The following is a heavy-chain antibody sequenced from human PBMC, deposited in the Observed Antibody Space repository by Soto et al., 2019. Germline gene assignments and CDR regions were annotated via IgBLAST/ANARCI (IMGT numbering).Heavy chain of an antibody. Sequence: PPETLSLTCAVSGGSISSGGYSWSWIRQPPGKGLEWIGYIYHSGSTYYNPSLKSRVTISVDRSKNQFSLKLSSVTAADTAVYYCARASGSYYNWFDPWGQGTLVTVSS. CDR2: IYHSGST. V-gene: IGHV4-30-2*01. CDR1: GGSISSGGYS. J-gene: IGHJ5*02. CDR3: ARASGSYYNWFDP. D-gene: IGHD1-26*01.